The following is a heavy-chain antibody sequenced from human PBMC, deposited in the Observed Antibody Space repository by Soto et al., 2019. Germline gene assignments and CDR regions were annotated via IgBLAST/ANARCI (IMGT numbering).Heavy chain of an antibody. CDR3: ARSGYCSSTSCYFPYYYYGMDV. V-gene: IGHV1-69*13. CDR2: IIPIFGTA. CDR1: GGTFSSYA. D-gene: IGHD2-2*01. J-gene: IGHJ6*02. Sequence: SVKVSCKASGGTFSSYAISWVRQAPGQGLEWMGGIIPIFGTANYAQKFQGRVTITADESTSTAYMELSRLRSDDTAVYYCARSGYCSSTSCYFPYYYYGMDVWGQGTTVTVSS.